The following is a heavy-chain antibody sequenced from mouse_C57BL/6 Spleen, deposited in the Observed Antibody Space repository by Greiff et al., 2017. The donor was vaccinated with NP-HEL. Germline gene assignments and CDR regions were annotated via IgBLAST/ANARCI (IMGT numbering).Heavy chain of an antibody. CDR2: IDPSDSET. Sequence: QVQLQQPGAELVRPGSSVKLSCKASGYTFTSYWMHWVKQRPIQGLEWIGNIDPSDSETHYNQKFKDKATLTVDKSSSTAYMQLSSLTSEDSAVYYCASFDPPSRLGAYWGQGTLVTVSA. CDR1: GYTFTSYW. V-gene: IGHV1-52*01. CDR3: ASFDPPSRLGAY. J-gene: IGHJ3*01.